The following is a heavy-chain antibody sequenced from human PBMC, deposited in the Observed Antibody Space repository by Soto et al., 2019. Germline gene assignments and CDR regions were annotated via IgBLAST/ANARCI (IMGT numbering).Heavy chain of an antibody. CDR2: IWYDGSNK. CDR3: AREPSWELRAFDI. J-gene: IGHJ3*02. CDR1: GFTFSSYG. Sequence: QVPLVESGGGVVQPGRSLRLSCAASGFTFSSYGMHWVRQAPGKGLEWVALIWYDGSNKYYADSVKGRFTVSRDISKNTLFLQMNSLRAEDTAVYYCAREPSWELRAFDIWGQGTMVTVSS. V-gene: IGHV3-33*01. D-gene: IGHD1-26*01.